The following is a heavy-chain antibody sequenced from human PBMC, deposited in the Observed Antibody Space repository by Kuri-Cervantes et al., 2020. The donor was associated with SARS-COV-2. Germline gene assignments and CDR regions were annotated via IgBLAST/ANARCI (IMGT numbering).Heavy chain of an antibody. D-gene: IGHD2-15*01. CDR3: AREGVVAASPDAFDI. Sequence: GGSLRLSCAASGFIFSNYWMSWVRQAPGKGLEWVANIKQDGSEKYYVDSVKGRFTISRDNAKNTLYLQMNSLRAGDTAVYYCAREGVVAASPDAFDIWGQGTMVTVSS. J-gene: IGHJ3*02. CDR2: IKQDGSEK. V-gene: IGHV3-7*01. CDR1: GFIFSNYW.